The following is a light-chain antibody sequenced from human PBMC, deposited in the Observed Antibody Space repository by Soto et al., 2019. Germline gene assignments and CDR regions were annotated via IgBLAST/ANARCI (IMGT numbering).Light chain of an antibody. CDR2: KAS. CDR3: QHYNSYLT. V-gene: IGKV1-5*03. J-gene: IGKJ3*01. CDR1: QSISSW. Sequence: DTQMTQSPSTLSASVGDRVTITCRASQSISSWLAWYQQKPGKAPKLLIYKASSLESGVPSRFSGSGSGTEFTLTISSLQPDAFATYYCQHYNSYLTFCPGNKVYIK.